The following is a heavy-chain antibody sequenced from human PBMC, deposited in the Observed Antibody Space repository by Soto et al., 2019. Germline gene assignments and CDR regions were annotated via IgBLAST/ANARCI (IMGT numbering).Heavy chain of an antibody. CDR3: ARELLSYSSGYYHHGDAFDI. D-gene: IGHD3-22*01. CDR1: GFTFSSYS. V-gene: IGHV3-48*02. Sequence: GGSLRLSCAASGFTFSSYSMNWVRQAPGKGLEWVSYISSSSSTIYYADSVKGRFTISRDNAKNSLYLQMNSLRDEDTAVYYCARELLSYSSGYYHHGDAFDIWGQGTMVTVSS. CDR2: ISSSSSTI. J-gene: IGHJ3*02.